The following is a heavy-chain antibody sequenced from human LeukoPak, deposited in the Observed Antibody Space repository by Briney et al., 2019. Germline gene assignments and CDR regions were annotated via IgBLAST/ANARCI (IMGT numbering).Heavy chain of an antibody. J-gene: IGHJ4*02. CDR3: ARAHNWKYGSFDF. D-gene: IGHD1-7*01. Sequence: GGSLRLSCAASGFTFSSYSMNWVRQAPGKGLEWVSCISSSSSYIFYADSVKGRFTISRDNAKNSLYLQMNSLRAEDTAVYYCARAHNWKYGSFDFWGQGTLVTVSS. V-gene: IGHV3-21*01. CDR2: ISSSSSYI. CDR1: GFTFSSYS.